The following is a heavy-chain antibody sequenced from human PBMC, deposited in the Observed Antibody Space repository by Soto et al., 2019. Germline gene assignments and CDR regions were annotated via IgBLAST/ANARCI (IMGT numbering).Heavy chain of an antibody. CDR3: ARLKEDGYNQAY. D-gene: IGHD2-21*01. Sequence: QLAQSGREVKKPGASVKVSCKGSGYTFGNYAISWVRQAPGQGFEWMAWISAYNGATRYSPKFQGRVTLTTDKSTSTAYMEMRGLKSDDTAVYYCARLKEDGYNQAYWGQGTLVTVSS. CDR2: ISAYNGAT. J-gene: IGHJ4*02. V-gene: IGHV1-18*01. CDR1: GYTFGNYA.